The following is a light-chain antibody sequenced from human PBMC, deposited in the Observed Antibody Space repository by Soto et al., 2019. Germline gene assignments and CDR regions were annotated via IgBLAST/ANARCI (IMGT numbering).Light chain of an antibody. CDR2: SNH. J-gene: IGLJ3*02. V-gene: IGLV1-44*01. Sequence: QSVLTQPPSASGTPGQRVTISCSGSSSNIGSNTVNWYQQLPGTAPKLLIYSNHQRPSGVPDRFSGSKSGTSASLAISGLTSEDEADYYCAAWDDSLNGWVFGGGTKLTVL. CDR3: AAWDDSLNGWV. CDR1: SSNIGSNT.